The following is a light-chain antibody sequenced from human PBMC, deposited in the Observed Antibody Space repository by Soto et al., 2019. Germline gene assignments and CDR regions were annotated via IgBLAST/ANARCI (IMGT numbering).Light chain of an antibody. CDR1: QSVSSSY. V-gene: IGKV3-20*01. J-gene: IGKJ2*01. CDR2: GAS. CDR3: QQYGSSPL. Sequence: EIVLTQSPGTLSWSPGERATLSCRASQSVSSSYLAWYQQKPGQAPRLLIYGASSRATGIPDRFSGSGSGTDFTLTISRLEPEEFAVYSCQQYGSSPLFGQGTKLEIK.